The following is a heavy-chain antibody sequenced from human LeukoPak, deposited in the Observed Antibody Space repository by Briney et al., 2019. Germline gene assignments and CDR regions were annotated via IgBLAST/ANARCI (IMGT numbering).Heavy chain of an antibody. CDR1: GFAFSTYW. V-gene: IGHV3-7*01. CDR2: IKHDGSDK. CDR3: ARARRPDGVVPAARYMDV. D-gene: IGHD2-2*01. J-gene: IGHJ6*03. Sequence: GGSLRLSCAASGFAFSTYWMSWVRQAPGKGLEWVAYIKHDGSDKYHVDSVKGRFTISRANSKNSLYLQMNSLRADDTAVYYCARARRPDGVVPAARYMDVWGKGTTVTVSS.